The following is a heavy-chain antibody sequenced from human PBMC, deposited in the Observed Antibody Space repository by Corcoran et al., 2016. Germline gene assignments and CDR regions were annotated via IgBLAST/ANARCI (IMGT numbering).Heavy chain of an antibody. CDR3: ARAWVVTPYLFDY. Sequence: QVQLVQSGAEVKKPGASVKVSCKASGYTFTSYAMHWVRQAPGQRLEWMGWINAGNGNTKYSQKFQGRVTITRDTSASTAYMELSSLRSEDTAVYYCARAWVVTPYLFDYWGQGTLVTVSS. V-gene: IGHV1-3*01. J-gene: IGHJ4*02. D-gene: IGHD2-21*02. CDR1: GYTFTSYA. CDR2: INAGNGNT.